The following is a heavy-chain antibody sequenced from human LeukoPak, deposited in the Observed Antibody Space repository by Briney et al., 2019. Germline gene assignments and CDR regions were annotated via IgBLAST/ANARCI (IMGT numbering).Heavy chain of an antibody. Sequence: PSETLSLTCTVSGCSISSGGYYWSWIRQHPGKGLEWIGYIYYSGSTYYNPSLKSRVTISVDTSKNQFSLKLSSVTAADTAVYYCARHSSGWSHKYNWFDPWGQGTLVTVSS. V-gene: IGHV4-31*03. CDR3: ARHSSGWSHKYNWFDP. J-gene: IGHJ5*02. CDR1: GCSISSGGYY. CDR2: IYYSGST. D-gene: IGHD6-19*01.